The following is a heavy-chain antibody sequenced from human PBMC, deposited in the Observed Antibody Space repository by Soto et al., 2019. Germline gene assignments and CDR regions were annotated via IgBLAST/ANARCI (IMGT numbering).Heavy chain of an antibody. J-gene: IGHJ4*02. CDR3: AKVNTPLEWLLFGGAWDL. D-gene: IGHD3-3*01. Sequence: GGSLRLSCAASGFTFSSYSMNWVRQAPGKGLEWVSSISSSSSYIYYADSVKGRFTISRDNAKNSLYLQMNSLRAEETAVYYWAKVNTPLEWLLFGGAWDLWGQGTLVTVSS. CDR2: ISSSSSYI. CDR1: GFTFSSYS. V-gene: IGHV3-21*04.